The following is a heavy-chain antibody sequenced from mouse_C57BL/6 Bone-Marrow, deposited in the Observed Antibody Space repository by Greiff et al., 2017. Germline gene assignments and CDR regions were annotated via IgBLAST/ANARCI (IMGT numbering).Heavy chain of an antibody. V-gene: IGHV1-4*01. J-gene: IGHJ3*01. CDR3: ARWGLRRAY. CDR2: INPSSGYT. D-gene: IGHD2-2*01. CDR1: GYTFTSYT. Sequence: QVQLQQSGAELARPGASVKMSCKASGYTFTSYTMHWVTQRPGQGLEWIGYINPSSGYTKYNQKFKDKATLTADKSSSTAYMQLSSLTSEDSAFYCGARWGLRRAYWGQGTLVTVAA.